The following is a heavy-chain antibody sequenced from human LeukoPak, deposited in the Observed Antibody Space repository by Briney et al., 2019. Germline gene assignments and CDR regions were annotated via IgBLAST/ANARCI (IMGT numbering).Heavy chain of an antibody. CDR2: MNPNSGNT. V-gene: IGHV1-8*01. CDR1: GYTFTSYD. Sequence: ASVKVSCKASGYTFTSYDINWVRQATGQGLEWMGWMNPNSGNTGHAQKFQGRVTMTRNTSISTAYMELSSLRSEDTAVYYCARSGSSGIPTHFQHWGQGTLVTVSS. J-gene: IGHJ1*01. D-gene: IGHD2-15*01. CDR3: ARSGSSGIPTHFQH.